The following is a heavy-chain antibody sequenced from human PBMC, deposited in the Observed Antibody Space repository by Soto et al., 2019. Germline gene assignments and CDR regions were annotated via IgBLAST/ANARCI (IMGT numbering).Heavy chain of an antibody. CDR3: ATNYGSGSPPFDY. V-gene: IGHV1-69*02. CDR2: SIPMLGMS. CDR1: GGTFSSYT. Sequence: QVQLVQSGPEVKKPGYSVRVSCTASGGTFSSYTINWVRQVPGQGPEWMGRSIPMLGMSNYAQKFQGRVMMIADKSTNTVYMELSSLRSEDTAIYYCATNYGSGSPPFDYWGQGTLVTVSS. D-gene: IGHD3-10*01. J-gene: IGHJ4*02.